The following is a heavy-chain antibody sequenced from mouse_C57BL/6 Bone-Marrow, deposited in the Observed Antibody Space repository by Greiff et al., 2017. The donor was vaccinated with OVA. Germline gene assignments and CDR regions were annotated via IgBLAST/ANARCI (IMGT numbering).Heavy chain of an antibody. D-gene: IGHD1-1*01. J-gene: IGHJ2*01. CDR1: GYTFTSYG. Sequence: QVQLQQSGAELARPGASVKLSCMASGYTFTSYGISWVKQRTGQGLEWIGEIYPRSGNTYYNEKFKGKATLTAAKSSSTTYIELRSQTSKDAAVYFCAREDYYDSRFDYWGQGTTLTVSS. CDR2: IYPRSGNT. V-gene: IGHV1-81*01. CDR3: AREDYYDSRFDY.